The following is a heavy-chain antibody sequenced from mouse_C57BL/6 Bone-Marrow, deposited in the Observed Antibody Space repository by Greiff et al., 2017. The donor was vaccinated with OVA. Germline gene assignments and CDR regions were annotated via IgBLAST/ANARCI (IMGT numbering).Heavy chain of an antibody. J-gene: IGHJ2*01. CDR1: GFTFSDYG. CDR2: ISSGSSTI. Sequence: EVHLVESGGGLVKPGGSLKLSCAASGFTFSDYGMHWVRQAPEKGLEWVAYISSGSSTIYYADTVKGRFTISGDNAKSTLFRQMTSLRSEETAMYSCARNDYYDYPYYFDYWGQGTTLTVSS. V-gene: IGHV5-17*01. D-gene: IGHD2-4*01. CDR3: ARNDYYDYPYYFDY.